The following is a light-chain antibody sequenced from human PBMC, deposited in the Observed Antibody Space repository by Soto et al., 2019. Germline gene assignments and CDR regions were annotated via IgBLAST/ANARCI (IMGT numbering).Light chain of an antibody. CDR1: SSDIGAYDY. J-gene: IGLJ1*01. CDR3: CSYAGSYTFDV. V-gene: IGLV2-14*01. Sequence: QSVLAQPASLSGSPGQSITISCTGTSSDIGAYDYVSWFQQHPGKAPKLMISEVNNRPSGVSNRFSGSKSGNTASLTISGLQAEDEADYYCCSYAGSYTFDVFGTGTKATVL. CDR2: EVN.